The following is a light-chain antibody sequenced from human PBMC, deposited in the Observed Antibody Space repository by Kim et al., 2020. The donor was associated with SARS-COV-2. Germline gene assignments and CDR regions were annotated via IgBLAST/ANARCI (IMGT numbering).Light chain of an antibody. CDR3: QQYNNWPPLT. CDR1: QSVSND. J-gene: IGKJ4*01. V-gene: IGKV3-15*01. Sequence: SPGERATLSCRASQSVSNDLAWYQQKPGQPPRLLIYGASTRATGVPARFTGSGSGTEFTLTIGSLQSEDFAVYYCQQYNNWPPLTFGGGTKVDIK. CDR2: GAS.